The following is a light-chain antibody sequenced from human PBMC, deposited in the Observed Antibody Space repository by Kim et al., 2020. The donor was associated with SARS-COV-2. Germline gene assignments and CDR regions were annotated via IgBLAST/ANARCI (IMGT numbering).Light chain of an antibody. CDR2: TDD. V-gene: IGLV1-44*01. CDR3: ATWDDSLDVWM. J-gene: IGLJ3*02. Sequence: GQRVTISCSGSSSNIGSNTVNWYQPFPGTAPQLLIDTDDRRPSGVSDRVSCSKSGTSASLAISALRSEDEADDYCATWDDSLDVWMFGGGTQLTVL. CDR1: SSNIGSNT.